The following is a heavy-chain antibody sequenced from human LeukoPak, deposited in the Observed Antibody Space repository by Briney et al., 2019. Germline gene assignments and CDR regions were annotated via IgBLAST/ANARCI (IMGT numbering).Heavy chain of an antibody. D-gene: IGHD2-2*01. V-gene: IGHV4-34*01. J-gene: IGHJ6*02. CDR2: INHSGST. CDR1: GGSFSGYY. CDR3: ARGRRIVVVPRGVDV. Sequence: SETLSLTCAVYGGSFSGYYWSWIRQPPGKGLEWIGEINHSGSTNYNPSLKSRVTISVDTSKNQFSLKLSSVTAADTAVYYCARGRRIVVVPRGVDVWGQGTTVTVSS.